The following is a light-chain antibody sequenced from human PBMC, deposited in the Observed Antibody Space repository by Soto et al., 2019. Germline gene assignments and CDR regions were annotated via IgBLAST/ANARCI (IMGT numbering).Light chain of an antibody. CDR1: SSDVGGYNY. CDR3: SSYTSSSTYV. V-gene: IGLV2-14*01. J-gene: IGLJ1*01. Sequence: HSVLTQPASVSGSPGQWSTISCTGTSSDVGGYNYVSWYQQHPGKAPKLMIYDVSNRPSGVSNRFSGSKSGNTASLTISGLQAEDEADYYCSSYTSSSTYVFGTGTKVTVL. CDR2: DVS.